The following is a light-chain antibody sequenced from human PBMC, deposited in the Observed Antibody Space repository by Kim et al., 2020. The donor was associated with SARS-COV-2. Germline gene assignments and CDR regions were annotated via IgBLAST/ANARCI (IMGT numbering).Light chain of an antibody. Sequence: ASVGDRVTITCRASQSISSYLNWYQQKPGKAPKLLIYDASSLQSGGPSRFSGSGSGTDFTLTISSLQPEDFATYYCQQSYSTPLTCGGGTKVDIK. J-gene: IGKJ4*01. CDR1: QSISSY. CDR3: QQSYSTPLT. CDR2: DAS. V-gene: IGKV1-39*01.